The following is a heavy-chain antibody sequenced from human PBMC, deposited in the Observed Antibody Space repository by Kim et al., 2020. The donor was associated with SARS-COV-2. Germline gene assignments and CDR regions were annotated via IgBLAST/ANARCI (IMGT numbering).Heavy chain of an antibody. CDR1: GGSINSYY. CDR3: ARGGWSLDS. Sequence: SETLSLTCTVSGGSINSYYWSWIRQPQEKGLEWIGYIYYTGSTNYNPSLSSRVTLSVDACKNQFSLKLTSVTAADTAVYYCARGGWSLDSWGQGTLVTVSS. D-gene: IGHD1-26*01. CDR2: IYYTGST. V-gene: IGHV4-59*01. J-gene: IGHJ4*02.